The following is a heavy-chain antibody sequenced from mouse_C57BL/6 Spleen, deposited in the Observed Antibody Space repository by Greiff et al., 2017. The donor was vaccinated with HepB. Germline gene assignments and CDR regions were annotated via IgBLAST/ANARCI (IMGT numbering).Heavy chain of an antibody. Sequence: QVQLKQSGPELVKPVASVKISCKASGYAFSSSWMNWVKQRPGKGLEWIGRIYPGDGDTTYNGKFQGKATLTADKSSSTAYMQLSSLTSEDSAVYFCAVYYEYDGISEYYAMDYWGQGTSVTVSS. J-gene: IGHJ4*01. V-gene: IGHV1-82*01. CDR2: IYPGDGDT. D-gene: IGHD2-4*01. CDR1: GYAFSSSW. CDR3: AVYYEYDGISEYYAMDY.